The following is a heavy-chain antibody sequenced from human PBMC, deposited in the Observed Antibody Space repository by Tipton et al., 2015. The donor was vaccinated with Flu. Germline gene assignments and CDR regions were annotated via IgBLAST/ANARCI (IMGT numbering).Heavy chain of an antibody. V-gene: IGHV4-59*01. CDR1: GGSISSYY. CDR2: IYYSGST. Sequence: TLSLTCTVSGGSISSYYWSWIRQPPGKGLEWIGYIYYSGSTNYNPSLKSRVTISVDTSKNQFSLKLSSVTAADTAVYYCARGGGGTGTKNYYYYYGMDVWGQGTTVTVSS. CDR3: ARGGGGTGTKNYYYYYGMDV. J-gene: IGHJ6*02. D-gene: IGHD1-7*01.